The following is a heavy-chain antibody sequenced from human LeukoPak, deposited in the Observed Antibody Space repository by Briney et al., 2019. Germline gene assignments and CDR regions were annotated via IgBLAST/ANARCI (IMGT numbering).Heavy chain of an antibody. D-gene: IGHD3-10*01. Sequence: GGSLRLSCAASGFTFSSYSMNWVRQAPGKGLEWVSSISSSSSYIYYADSVKGRFTISRDNAKNSLYLQMNSLRAEDTAVYYCAKDLLRDRWFGESWGQGTLVTVSS. CDR2: ISSSSSYI. CDR1: GFTFSSYS. J-gene: IGHJ5*02. V-gene: IGHV3-21*01. CDR3: AKDLLRDRWFGES.